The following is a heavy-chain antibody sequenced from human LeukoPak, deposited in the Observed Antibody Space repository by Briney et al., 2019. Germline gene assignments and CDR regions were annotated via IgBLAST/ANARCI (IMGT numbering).Heavy chain of an antibody. CDR1: GGSISSSSYY. V-gene: IGHV4-39*01. D-gene: IGHD2-15*01. J-gene: IGHJ4*02. CDR2: IYYSGST. CDR3: ARVVASTSIDS. Sequence: SETLSLTCTVSGGSISSSSYYWGWIRQPPGKGLEWIGSIYYSGSTYYNPSLKSRVTISVDTSKNQFSLKLSSVAAADTAVYYCARVVASTSIDSWGQGTLVTVSS.